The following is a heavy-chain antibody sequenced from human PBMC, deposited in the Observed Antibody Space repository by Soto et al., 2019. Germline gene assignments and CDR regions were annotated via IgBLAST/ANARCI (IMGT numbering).Heavy chain of an antibody. D-gene: IGHD7-27*01. J-gene: IGHJ5*02. CDR2: IIPIFGAA. Sequence: QVQVVQSGAEVKQPGSSVKVSCKVSGGTFSTYSISWVRQAPGQGLEWVGGIIPIFGAAKHAQKFQGRVTITADDSTSTVYMELSGLRSEDTAVYFCAGDGDRVTARPWGQGTLVTVSS. V-gene: IGHV1-69*01. CDR1: GGTFSTYS. CDR3: AGDGDRVTARP.